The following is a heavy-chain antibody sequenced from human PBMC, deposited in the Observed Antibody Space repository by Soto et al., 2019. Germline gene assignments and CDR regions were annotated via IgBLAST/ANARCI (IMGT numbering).Heavy chain of an antibody. CDR1: GGSLSGYY. V-gene: IGHV4-34*01. J-gene: IGHJ5*02. D-gene: IGHD3-22*01. CDR2: INHRGST. CDR3: ARLLVTTSWFDP. Sequence: QVHLQQWGAGLLKPSETLSLTCAVYGGSLSGYYWSWIRQPPGKGLEWIGEINHRGSTNYNPSLKRRVTISLHTSKNQFSLELSSVTAADTALYYCARLLVTTSWFDPWGQGTLVTVSS.